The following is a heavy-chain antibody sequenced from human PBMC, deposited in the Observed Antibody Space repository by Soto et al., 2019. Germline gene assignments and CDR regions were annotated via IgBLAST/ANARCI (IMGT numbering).Heavy chain of an antibody. J-gene: IGHJ6*02. CDR3: AKDAGPHYYDSSGPRYGMDV. V-gene: IGHV3-30*18. CDR1: GFTFSSYG. CDR2: ISYDGSNK. D-gene: IGHD3-22*01. Sequence: GGSLRLSCAASGFTFSSYGMHWVRQAPGKGLEWVAVISYDGSNKYYADSVRGRFTISRDNSKNTLYLQMNSLRAEDTAVYYCAKDAGPHYYDSSGPRYGMDVWGQGTTVTVSS.